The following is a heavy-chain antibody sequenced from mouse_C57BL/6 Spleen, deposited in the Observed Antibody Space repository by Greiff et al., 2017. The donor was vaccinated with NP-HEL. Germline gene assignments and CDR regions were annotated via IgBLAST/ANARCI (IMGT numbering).Heavy chain of an antibody. CDR1: GFTFSSYA. D-gene: IGHD1-1*01. V-gene: IGHV5-4*01. J-gene: IGHJ2*01. CDR3: ARGRSSYDYFDY. Sequence: EVQLVESGGGLVKPGGSLKLSCAASGFTFSSYAMSWVRQTPEKRLVWVATISDGGSYTYYPDNVKGRFTISRDNAKNNLYLQMSHLKSEDTAMYYCARGRSSYDYFDYWGQGTTLTVSS. CDR2: ISDGGSYT.